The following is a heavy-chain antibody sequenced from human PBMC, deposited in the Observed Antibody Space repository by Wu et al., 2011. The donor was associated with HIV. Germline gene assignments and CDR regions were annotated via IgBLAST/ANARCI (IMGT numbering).Heavy chain of an antibody. CDR1: GYSFTNYW. V-gene: IGHV5-51*03. CDR2: VYPGDSDT. D-gene: IGHD5-12*01. Sequence: VQLVQSGAEMKKPGGSLKISCKGSGYSFTNYWIGWVRQMPGKGLEWMGIVYPGDSDTKFSPSFQGQVTISADKSISTAYLQWSSLKASDTAMYYCVRRGGPYNGNDGEAQFDYWGQGTLVAVSS. J-gene: IGHJ4*02. CDR3: VRRGGPYNGNDGEAQFDY.